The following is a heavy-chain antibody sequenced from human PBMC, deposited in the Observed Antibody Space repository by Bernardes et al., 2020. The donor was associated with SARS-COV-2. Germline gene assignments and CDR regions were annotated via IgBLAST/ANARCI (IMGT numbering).Heavy chain of an antibody. Sequence: GGSLRLSCAASGFTVSSNYMSWVRQAPGKGLEWVSVIYSGGSTYYADSVKGRFTISRHNSKNTLYLQMNSLRAEDTAVYYCAGLSGRDGYNDGAFDIWGQGTMVTVSS. J-gene: IGHJ3*02. CDR3: AGLSGRDGYNDGAFDI. CDR2: IYSGGST. CDR1: GFTVSSNY. V-gene: IGHV3-53*04. D-gene: IGHD5-12*01.